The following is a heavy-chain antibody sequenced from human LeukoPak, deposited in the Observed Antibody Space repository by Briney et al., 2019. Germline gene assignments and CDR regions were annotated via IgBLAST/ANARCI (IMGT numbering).Heavy chain of an antibody. Sequence: GGSLRLSCAASGFTFSNYGMHWVRQAPGKGLEWVSSISSSSSYIYYADSVKGRFTISRDNAKNSLYLQMNSLRAEDTAVYYCARDLSGYYNRNWFDPWGQGTLVTVSS. J-gene: IGHJ5*02. V-gene: IGHV3-21*01. CDR3: ARDLSGYYNRNWFDP. CDR1: GFTFSNYG. D-gene: IGHD3-22*01. CDR2: ISSSSSYI.